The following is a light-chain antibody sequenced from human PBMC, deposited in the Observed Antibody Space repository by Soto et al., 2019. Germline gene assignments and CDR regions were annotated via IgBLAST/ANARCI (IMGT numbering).Light chain of an antibody. CDR1: QSLVYSDGNTY. J-gene: IGKJ2*01. Sequence: DVVMTQSPLSLPVTLGQPASISCRSSQSLVYSDGNTYLNWFQQRPGQSPRRLIYKVSNRDSGDQGRFSSSVSGTDFTLKISRVEAEDVGVYYCMKGTHWPPYTFGQGTKLEIK. V-gene: IGKV2-30*01. CDR2: KVS. CDR3: MKGTHWPPYT.